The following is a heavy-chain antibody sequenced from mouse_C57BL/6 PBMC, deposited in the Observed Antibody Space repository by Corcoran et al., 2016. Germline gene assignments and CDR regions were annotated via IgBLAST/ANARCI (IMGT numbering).Heavy chain of an antibody. J-gene: IGHJ4*01. CDR1: GYTFTDYN. V-gene: IGHV1-18*01. D-gene: IGHD2-1*01. Sequence: EVQLQQSGPELVKPGASVKIPCKASGYTFTDYNMDWVKQSHGKSLEWIGDINPNNGGTIYNQKFKGKATLTVDKSSSTAYMQLSSLTSEDSAVYFCARSTMAHYYAMDYWGQGTSVTVSS. CDR3: ARSTMAHYYAMDY. CDR2: INPNNGGT.